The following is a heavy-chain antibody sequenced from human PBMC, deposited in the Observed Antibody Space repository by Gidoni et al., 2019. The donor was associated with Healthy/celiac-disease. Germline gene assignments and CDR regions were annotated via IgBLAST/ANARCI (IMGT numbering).Heavy chain of an antibody. CDR2: INPNSGGT. J-gene: IGHJ4*02. D-gene: IGHD6-6*01. Sequence: QVQLVQSGAEVKKPGASVKVSCQASGYTFTGYYMHWVRQAPGQGLEWMGWINPNSGGTNYAQKFQGWVTMTRDTSISTAYMELSRLRSDDTAVYYCARDSSSSSGAPFDYWGQGTLVTVSS. V-gene: IGHV1-2*04. CDR3: ARDSSSSSGAPFDY. CDR1: GYTFTGYY.